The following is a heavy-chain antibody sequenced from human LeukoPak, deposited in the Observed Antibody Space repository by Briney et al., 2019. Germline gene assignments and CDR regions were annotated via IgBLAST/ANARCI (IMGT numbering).Heavy chain of an antibody. J-gene: IGHJ4*02. V-gene: IGHV3-23*01. D-gene: IGHD2-2*01. CDR1: GFTFSSYA. CDR2: ITGGGDTT. Sequence: GGSLRLSCAASGFTFSSYAMSWVRQAPGKGLESVSAITGGGDTTYYAHPGKGRFTISRDNSKNTVYLQMNSLRAEDTAVYYCANRRCTSSSCYLEYWGQGILVAVSS. CDR3: ANRRCTSSSCYLEY.